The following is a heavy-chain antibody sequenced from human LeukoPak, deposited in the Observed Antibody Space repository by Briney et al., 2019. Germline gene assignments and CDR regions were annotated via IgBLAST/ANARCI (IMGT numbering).Heavy chain of an antibody. Sequence: ASVKVSCKASGYTFTSYYMHWVRQAPGQGLEWMGIINPSGGSTSYAQKFQGRVTMTRDTSTSTVYMGLSSLRSEDTAVYYCARDIAARRMYYYYYYMDVWGKGTTVTVSS. CDR2: INPSGGST. V-gene: IGHV1-46*01. D-gene: IGHD6-6*01. CDR3: ARDIAARRMYYYYYYMDV. CDR1: GYTFTSYY. J-gene: IGHJ6*03.